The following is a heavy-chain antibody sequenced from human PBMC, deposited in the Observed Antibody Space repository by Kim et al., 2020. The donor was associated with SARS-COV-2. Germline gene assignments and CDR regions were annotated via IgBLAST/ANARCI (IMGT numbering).Heavy chain of an antibody. J-gene: IGHJ5*02. D-gene: IGHD3-22*01. Sequence: RVTISVDTSKNQFSLKLSSVTAADTAVYYCARGRPTYYYDSSGYSNWFDPWGQGTLVTVSS. CDR3: ARGRPTYYYDSSGYSNWFDP. V-gene: IGHV4-59*09.